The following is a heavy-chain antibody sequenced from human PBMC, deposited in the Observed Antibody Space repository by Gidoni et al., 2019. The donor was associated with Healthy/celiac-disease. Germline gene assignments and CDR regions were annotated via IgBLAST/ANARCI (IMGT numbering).Heavy chain of an antibody. CDR3: SRHPVEWELGGDDAFDI. J-gene: IGHJ3*02. D-gene: IGHD1-26*01. CDR2: AYNGNT. V-gene: IGHV1-18*01. CDR1: GYTFTSYG. Sequence: QVQLVQSGVEVKKPGASVKVSCKASGYTFTSYGISAYNGNTNYAQKLQGRVTMTTDTSTSTAYMELRSLRSDDPALYYCSRHPVEWELGGDDAFDIWGQGTLVPVSS.